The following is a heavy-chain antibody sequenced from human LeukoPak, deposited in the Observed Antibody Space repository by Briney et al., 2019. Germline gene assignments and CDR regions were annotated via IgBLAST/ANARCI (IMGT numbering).Heavy chain of an antibody. CDR3: EYYFYYYGMDV. V-gene: IGHV4-39*01. Sequence: SETLSLTCTASDGSFSSSGYYWGWIRQPPGKGLEWIGSIFYSGSTYYNPSLKSRVAISVDTSKNQLSLRLSSVTAVDTAVYYCEYYFYYYGMDVWGQGTTVTVSS. CDR2: IFYSGST. J-gene: IGHJ6*02. CDR1: DGSFSSSGYY.